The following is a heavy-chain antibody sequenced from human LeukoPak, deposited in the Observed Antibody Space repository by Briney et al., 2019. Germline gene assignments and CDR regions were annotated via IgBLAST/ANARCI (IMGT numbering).Heavy chain of an antibody. CDR1: GFTFSSYG. CDR3: AREDGPDSNFYYYYYGMDV. Sequence: GGSLRLSCAASGFTFSSYGMHWVRQAPGKGLVWVSRINSDGSSTSYADSVKGRFTISRDNAKNTLYLQMNSLRAEDTAVYYCAREDGPDSNFYYYYYGMDVWGQGTTVTVSS. CDR2: INSDGSST. V-gene: IGHV3-74*01. J-gene: IGHJ6*02. D-gene: IGHD4-4*01.